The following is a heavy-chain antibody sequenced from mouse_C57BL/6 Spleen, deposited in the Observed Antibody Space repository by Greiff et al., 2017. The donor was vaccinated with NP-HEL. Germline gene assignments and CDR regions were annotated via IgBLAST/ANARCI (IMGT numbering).Heavy chain of an antibody. CDR1: GYTFTSYW. CDR3: ARGLLRSQMDY. V-gene: IGHV1-50*01. J-gene: IGHJ4*01. CDR2: IDPSDSYT. Sequence: QVQLKQPGAELVKPGASVKLSCKASGYTFTSYWMQWVKQRPGQGLEWIGEIDPSDSYTNYNQKFKGKATLTVDTSSSTAYMQLSSLTSEDSAVYYCARGLLRSQMDYWGQGTSVTVSS. D-gene: IGHD1-1*01.